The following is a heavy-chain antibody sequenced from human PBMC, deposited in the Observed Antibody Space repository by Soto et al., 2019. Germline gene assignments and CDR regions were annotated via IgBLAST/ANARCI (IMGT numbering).Heavy chain of an antibody. V-gene: IGHV3-53*01. Sequence: GGSLRLSCAASGFTVSSNYMSWVRQAPGKGLEWVSVIYSGGSTYYADSVKGRFTISRDNSKNTLYLQMNSLRAEDTAVYYCARQQDYGNYYYGMDVWGQGTTVTVSS. CDR3: ARQQDYGNYYYGMDV. D-gene: IGHD4-17*01. J-gene: IGHJ6*02. CDR1: GFTVSSNY. CDR2: IYSGGST.